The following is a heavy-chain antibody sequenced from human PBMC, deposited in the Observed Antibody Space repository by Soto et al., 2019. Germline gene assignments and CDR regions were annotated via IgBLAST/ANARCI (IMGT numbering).Heavy chain of an antibody. V-gene: IGHV3-7*01. J-gene: IGHJ4*02. CDR2: IKPDGSAT. D-gene: IGHD2-21*02. Sequence: LRLSCAVSGFTFGSYWMNWVRLIPGKGLEWVAYIKPDGSATYYVDSVKGRFTISRDNAKNSLYLQMNSLRVEDTSVYYCARAGYCGPGCYYYFDYWGQGTLVTVSS. CDR1: GFTFGSYW. CDR3: ARAGYCGPGCYYYFDY.